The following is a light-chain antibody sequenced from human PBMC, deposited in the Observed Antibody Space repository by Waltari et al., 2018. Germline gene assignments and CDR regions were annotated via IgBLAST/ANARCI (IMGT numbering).Light chain of an antibody. Sequence: DIQLTQSPSSLSAAVGDSVSITCRAGQTVTNDLNWDEQKPGKDHILLIYVASTFQPGCPSRFSGRGSGTEFTLTIRSLPPEDFATYYGQQSYSTLLTFGGGTRV. J-gene: IGKJ4*01. CDR3: QQSYSTLLT. V-gene: IGKV1-39*01. CDR1: QTVTND. CDR2: VAS.